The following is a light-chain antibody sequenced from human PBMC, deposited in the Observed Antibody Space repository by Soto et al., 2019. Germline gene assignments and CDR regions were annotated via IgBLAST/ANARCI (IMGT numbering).Light chain of an antibody. Sequence: EIVMTLSTATLAVSPGNRDTLVRRASQSVSSYLAWYQQKPGQAPRLLISDASNRATGIPARFSGSGSGTDFTRTSSSLEPEDFAVYYWKQRSNPWSFGQGTKVDIK. J-gene: IGKJ1*01. CDR2: DAS. V-gene: IGKV3-11*01. CDR1: QSVSSY. CDR3: KQRSNPWS.